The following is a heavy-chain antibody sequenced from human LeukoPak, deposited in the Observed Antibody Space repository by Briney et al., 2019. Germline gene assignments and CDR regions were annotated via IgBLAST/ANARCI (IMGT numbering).Heavy chain of an antibody. D-gene: IGHD6-13*01. CDR1: GGSISSYY. Sequence: SETLSLTCTVSGGSISSYYWSWIRQPPGKGLEWIGRIYTSGSTNYNPSLKSRVTISVDTSKKQLSLQLSSVTAADTAVYYCARTNIGPAGSWFDPWGQGTLVTVSS. CDR2: IYTSGST. CDR3: ARTNIGPAGSWFDP. J-gene: IGHJ5*02. V-gene: IGHV4-4*08.